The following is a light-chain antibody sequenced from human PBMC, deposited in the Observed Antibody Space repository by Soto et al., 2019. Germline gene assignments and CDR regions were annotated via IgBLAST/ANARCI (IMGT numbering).Light chain of an antibody. J-gene: IGKJ2*01. CDR1: QSFSSSS. CDR3: QQYGSSPPYT. V-gene: IGKV3-20*01. CDR2: GAS. Sequence: EIVLTQSPGTLSLSPGERATLACRASQSFSSSSLAWYQQKPGQAHRLLIYGASSRATGIPDRFSGSGSGTDFPLTISRLGPEDFAVYYCQQYGSSPPYTFGQGTKLEIK.